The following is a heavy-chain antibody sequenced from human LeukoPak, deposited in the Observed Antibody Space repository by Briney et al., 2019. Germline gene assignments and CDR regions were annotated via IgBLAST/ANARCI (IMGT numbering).Heavy chain of an antibody. CDR2: IYSGGST. J-gene: IGHJ5*02. CDR3: ARLTMVRGVIITRWFDP. Sequence: GGSLRLSCAASGFTVSSKYMSWVRQAPGKGLEWVSVIYSGGSTYYADSVKGRFTISRDNSKNTLYLQMNSLRAEDTAVYYCARLTMVRGVIITRWFDPWGQGTLVTVSS. D-gene: IGHD3-10*01. V-gene: IGHV3-53*05. CDR1: GFTVSSKY.